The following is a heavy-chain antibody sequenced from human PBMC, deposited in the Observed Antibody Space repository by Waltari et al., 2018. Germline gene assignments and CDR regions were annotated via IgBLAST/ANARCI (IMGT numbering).Heavy chain of an antibody. CDR1: AYSFTSYW. Sequence: EGQLVQSGAEVKKPGESLRISCKGSAYSFTSYWIHGVRQMPGRGLEWMGRIDPSDSYTNYSPSFQGHVTISADKSISTAYLQWRSLEASDTAVYYCLGGAFDIWGQGTMVTVSS. CDR2: IDPSDSYT. CDR3: LGGAFDI. V-gene: IGHV5-10-1*01. J-gene: IGHJ3*02.